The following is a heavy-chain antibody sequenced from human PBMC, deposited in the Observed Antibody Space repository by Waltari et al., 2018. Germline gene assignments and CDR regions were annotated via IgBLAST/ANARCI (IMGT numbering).Heavy chain of an antibody. Sequence: QLQLHASGPGLVQPSETVSLTCSVSGGSINTNRHYWAWSRPPPGQGLEWLGTFSYNGATYSSPALKSRITMSSDTSKNQLSLRLGSVTATDTAVYYCATYIGASVGTAAFDVWGQGTMVTVSS. D-gene: IGHD5-12*01. V-gene: IGHV4-39*01. CDR3: ATYIGASVGTAAFDV. CDR2: FSYNGAT. CDR1: GGSINTNRHY. J-gene: IGHJ3*01.